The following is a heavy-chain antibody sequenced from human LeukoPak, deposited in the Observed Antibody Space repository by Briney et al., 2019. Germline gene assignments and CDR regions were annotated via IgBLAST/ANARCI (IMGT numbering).Heavy chain of an antibody. CDR3: ARRGVYDILTGYYPHDAFDI. CDR1: GGSISSYY. V-gene: IGHV4-59*08. J-gene: IGHJ3*02. CDR2: IYYSGST. D-gene: IGHD3-9*01. Sequence: SETLSLTCTISGGSISSYYWSWIRQPPGKGLEWIGYIYYSGSTNYNPSLKSRVTISVDTSKNQFSLKLSSVTAADTAVYYCARRGVYDILTGYYPHDAFDIWGQGTMVTVSS.